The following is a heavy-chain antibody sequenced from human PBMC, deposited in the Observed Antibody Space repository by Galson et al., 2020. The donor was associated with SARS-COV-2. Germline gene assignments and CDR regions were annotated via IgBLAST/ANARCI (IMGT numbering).Heavy chain of an antibody. V-gene: IGHV3-30*18. CDR1: GTSIFTFISFR. CDR2: ISSDARNK. Sequence: GGSLRLSCAASGTSIFTFISFRMHLLRQAPAKGLEWLAVISSDARNKYYADSVNALFTIYRDNSKNTLYLQMNSLGAEDTAVYYCAKDRPFLVWPRGGGMDVWGQGTTVTVSS. J-gene: IGHJ6*02. CDR3: AKDRPFLVWPRGGGMDV. D-gene: IGHD3-3*02.